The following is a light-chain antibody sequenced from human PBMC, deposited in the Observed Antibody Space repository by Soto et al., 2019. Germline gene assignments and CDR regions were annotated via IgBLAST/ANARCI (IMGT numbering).Light chain of an antibody. CDR2: EDN. CDR3: QSYDASHQV. J-gene: IGLJ3*02. V-gene: IGLV6-57*04. CDR1: SGRIASNY. Sequence: NFMLTQPHSVSESPGKTVTISCTRSSGRIASNYVQWYQQRPGSAPTTVIYEDNQRPSGVPDRFSGSIDRSSNSASLTISGLKTEDEADYYCQSYDASHQVFGGGTQLTV.